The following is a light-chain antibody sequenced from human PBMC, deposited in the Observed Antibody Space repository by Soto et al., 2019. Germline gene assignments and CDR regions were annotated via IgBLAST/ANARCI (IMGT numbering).Light chain of an antibody. Sequence: DIQMTQSPSTLSASVGDRVTITWRASQSINSWLAWYQQKPGKAPKLLIYDASSLEGGVPSRFSGSGSGTSFTLTINSLQPDDFATYYCQHYNSYSEAFGQGTKVELK. CDR2: DAS. CDR1: QSINSW. J-gene: IGKJ1*01. CDR3: QHYNSYSEA. V-gene: IGKV1-5*01.